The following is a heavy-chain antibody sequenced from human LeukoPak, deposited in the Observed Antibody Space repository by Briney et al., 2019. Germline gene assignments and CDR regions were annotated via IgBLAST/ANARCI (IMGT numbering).Heavy chain of an antibody. D-gene: IGHD6-19*01. CDR2: IYSGGST. V-gene: IGHV3-66*01. CDR3: ARVVSVGYSSGWYGDY. CDR1: GFTVSSNY. Sequence: GGSLRLSCAASGFTVSSNYMSWVRQAPGKGLEWVSVIYSGGSTYYADSVKGRFTISRDNSKNTLYLQMNSLRAEDTAVYYCARVVSVGYSSGWYGDYWGQGTLVTVSS. J-gene: IGHJ4*02.